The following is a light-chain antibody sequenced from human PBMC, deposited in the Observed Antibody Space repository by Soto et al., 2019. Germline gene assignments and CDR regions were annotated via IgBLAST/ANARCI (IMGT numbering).Light chain of an antibody. Sequence: QPVLTQPASVSGSPGQSITISCTGTSSDVGGYNHVSWYQQHPGKAPKLMIYDVSNRPSGVSNRFSGSKSGNTASLTISGLQAEDEADYYCSSYTSSSTYVVFGGGTKLTVL. CDR2: DVS. CDR1: SSDVGGYNH. V-gene: IGLV2-14*01. J-gene: IGLJ2*01. CDR3: SSYTSSSTYVV.